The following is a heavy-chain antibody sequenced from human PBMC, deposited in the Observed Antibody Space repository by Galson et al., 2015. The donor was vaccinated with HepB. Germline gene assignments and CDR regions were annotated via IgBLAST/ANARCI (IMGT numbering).Heavy chain of an antibody. Sequence: SLRLSCAASGFTFSSYAMSWVRQAPGKGLEWVSAISGSGGSTYYADSVKGRFTISRDNSKNTLYLQMNSLRAEDTAVYYCAKVGQLGYYYYGMDVWGQGTTVTVSS. CDR2: ISGSGGST. J-gene: IGHJ6*02. CDR3: AKVGQLGYYYYGMDV. V-gene: IGHV3-23*01. CDR1: GFTFSSYA. D-gene: IGHD6-6*01.